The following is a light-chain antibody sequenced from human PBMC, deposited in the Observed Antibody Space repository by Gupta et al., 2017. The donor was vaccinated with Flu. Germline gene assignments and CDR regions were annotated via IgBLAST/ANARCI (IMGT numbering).Light chain of an antibody. V-gene: IGLV3-21*02. CDR2: DDD. CDR1: DIDSKA. J-gene: IGLJ3*02. Sequence: SYVLAQPPSLSVAPGQTARITCGGNDIDSKAVIWYQQKTGQAPVRVIYDDDDRPSGIPVRFSGSNSGNTATLTISKVEVADEADYYCQVSAGRPDFWVFGGGTKLTVL. CDR3: QVSAGRPDFWV.